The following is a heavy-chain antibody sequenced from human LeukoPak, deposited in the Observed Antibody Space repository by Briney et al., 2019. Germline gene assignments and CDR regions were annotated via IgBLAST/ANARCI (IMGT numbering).Heavy chain of an antibody. Sequence: SETLSLTCTVSGYSMSSGYYWGWIRQPPGKGLQWIGSIFHSGNSYYNPSLKSRVTISVDTSKDQFSLKVNSVTAADTAVYYCARVGYNWNLWFDFWGQGTTVTVSS. CDR1: GYSMSSGYY. CDR2: IFHSGNS. D-gene: IGHD1-7*01. J-gene: IGHJ3*01. V-gene: IGHV4-38-2*02. CDR3: ARVGYNWNLWFDF.